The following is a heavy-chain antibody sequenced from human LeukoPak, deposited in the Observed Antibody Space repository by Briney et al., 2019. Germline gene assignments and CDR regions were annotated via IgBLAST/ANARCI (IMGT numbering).Heavy chain of an antibody. Sequence: VQPLNFRFTISRDNAKNSLYLQVISLRAEDTAVYYCARGPSIAARYGAFDIWGQGTMVTVSS. CDR3: ARGPSIAARYGAFDI. V-gene: IGHV3-7*01. J-gene: IGHJ3*02. D-gene: IGHD6-6*01.